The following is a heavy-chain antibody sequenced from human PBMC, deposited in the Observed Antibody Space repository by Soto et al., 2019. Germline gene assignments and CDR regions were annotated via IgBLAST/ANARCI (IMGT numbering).Heavy chain of an antibody. V-gene: IGHV1-2*04. CDR1: GYTFTGYY. CDR3: ARQRNWGSRWFDP. D-gene: IGHD7-27*01. Sequence: QVQLVQSGAEVKKPGASVKVSCKASGYTFTGYYMHWVRQAPGQGLEWMGGINPNSGGTNYAQKFQGWVTMTRDTSISTAYMELSRLRSDDTAVYYCARQRNWGSRWFDPWGQGTLVTVSS. J-gene: IGHJ5*02. CDR2: INPNSGGT.